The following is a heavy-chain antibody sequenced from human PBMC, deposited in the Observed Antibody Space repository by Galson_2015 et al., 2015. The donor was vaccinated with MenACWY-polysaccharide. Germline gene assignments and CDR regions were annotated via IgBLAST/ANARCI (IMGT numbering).Heavy chain of an antibody. V-gene: IGHV3-15*01. CDR2: IKSKTDGGTT. Sequence: SLRLSCAASGFTFSNAWMSWVRQAPGKGLEWVGRIKSKTDGGTTDYAAPVKGRFTISRDDSKNTLYLQMNSLKTEDTAVYYCTTRIPNKWELRGGRWFDPWGQGTLVTVSS. CDR3: TTRIPNKWELRGGRWFDP. CDR1: GFTFSNAW. D-gene: IGHD1-26*01. J-gene: IGHJ5*02.